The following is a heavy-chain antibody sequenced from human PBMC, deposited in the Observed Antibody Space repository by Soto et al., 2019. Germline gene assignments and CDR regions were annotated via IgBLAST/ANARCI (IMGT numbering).Heavy chain of an antibody. CDR3: VCFECGRTAVVTAMEANGY. CDR2: VNSDESST. V-gene: IGHV3-74*01. CDR1: GFTFSNYW. J-gene: IGHJ4*02. D-gene: IGHD2-21*02. Sequence: VQLVASGGDLVQPGGSLRLSCAASGFTFSNYWMHWVRQGPGKGLVWVSRVNSDESSTSYADSVKGRFTISRDNAKNTLYPQMSSLRFEDTALYYCVCFECGRTAVVTAMEANGYWGQGTLVTVSS.